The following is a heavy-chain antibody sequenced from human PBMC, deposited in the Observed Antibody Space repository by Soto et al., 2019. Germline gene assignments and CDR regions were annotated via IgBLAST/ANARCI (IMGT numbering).Heavy chain of an antibody. D-gene: IGHD6-6*01. CDR1: GESISSGGYY. CDR2: ICDSESA. J-gene: IGHJ4*02. Sequence: QVQLQESGPGLVKPSQTLSLTCNVSGESISSGGYYWSWIRHHPRKGLEWIGYICDSESAYYNPSLKSRVTISMDTSKNHFAMRLSSVTDADTAVYYCARASSSSSAADYWGQGTRVTVSS. CDR3: ARASSSSSAADY. V-gene: IGHV4-31*03.